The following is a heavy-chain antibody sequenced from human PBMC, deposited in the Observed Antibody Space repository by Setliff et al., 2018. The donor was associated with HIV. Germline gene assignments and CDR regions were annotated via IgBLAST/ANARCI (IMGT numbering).Heavy chain of an antibody. D-gene: IGHD2-15*01. V-gene: IGHV1-18*01. CDR3: ARGSGGYCSGGSCYFGFGLAL. CDR1: GYIFISYG. Sequence: GASVKVSCKASGYIFISYGISWVRQAPGQGLEWMGWISAYSGNTNYAQKVQGRVTMTSDTSISTAYMELRGLISDDTAVYFCARGSGGYCSGGSCYFGFGLALWGQGTTVTVSS. CDR2: ISAYSGNT. J-gene: IGHJ6*02.